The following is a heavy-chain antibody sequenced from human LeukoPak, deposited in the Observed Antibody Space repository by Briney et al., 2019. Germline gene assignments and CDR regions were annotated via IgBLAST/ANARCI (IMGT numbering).Heavy chain of an antibody. CDR1: GFSFSNYV. CDR2: IRYDGSNK. CDR3: AKEVGSMADYYNYMDV. J-gene: IGHJ6*03. V-gene: IGHV3-30*02. D-gene: IGHD1-26*01. Sequence: GGSLRLSCAVSGFSFSNYVMDWVRQAPGKGLEWVAFIRYDGSNKYYADSVKGRSTISRDNSKNTLYLQMNSLRAEDTAVYYCAKEVGSMADYYNYMDVWGKGTTVTVSS.